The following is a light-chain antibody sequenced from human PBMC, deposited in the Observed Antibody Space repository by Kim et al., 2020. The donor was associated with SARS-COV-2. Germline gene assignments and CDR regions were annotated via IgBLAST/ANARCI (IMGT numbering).Light chain of an antibody. CDR3: GSYTTSSTLS. CDR1: SIAIGAYNY. Sequence: GPSLPIPRTVTSIAIGAYNYVSWDQPHPGKAPKLHISDVSKRPSGVSSRFSGSKSGNTASLTISGLQAEDEADYYCGSYTTSSTLSFGGGTQLTVL. CDR2: DVS. V-gene: IGLV2-14*03. J-gene: IGLJ2*01.